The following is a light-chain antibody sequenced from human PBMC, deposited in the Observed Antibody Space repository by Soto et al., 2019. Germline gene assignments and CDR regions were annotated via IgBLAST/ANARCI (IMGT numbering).Light chain of an antibody. CDR2: KAS. J-gene: IGKJ2*01. CDR1: QSISSW. Sequence: DIQMTQSPSTLSASVGDRVTITCRASQSISSWLAWYQQKPGKAPKLLIYKASSLESGVPSRFSGSGSGTEFTLTISSLQPDDFATYYCQQYNSYSYPFGQRTKLQIK. CDR3: QQYNSYSYP. V-gene: IGKV1-5*03.